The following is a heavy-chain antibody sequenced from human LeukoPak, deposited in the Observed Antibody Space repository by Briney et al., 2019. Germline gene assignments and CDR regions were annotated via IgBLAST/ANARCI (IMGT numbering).Heavy chain of an antibody. D-gene: IGHD2-15*01. CDR3: ARSPPTYCSGGSCYYYGMDV. CDR2: IYYSGST. V-gene: IGHV4-59*08. J-gene: IGHJ6*02. Sequence: SETLSLTCTVSGGSISSYYWSWIRQPPGKGLEWIGYIYYSGSTNYNPFLKSRVTISVDTSKNQFSLKLSSVTAADTAVYYCARSPPTYCSGGSCYYYGMDVWGQGTTVTVSS. CDR1: GGSISSYY.